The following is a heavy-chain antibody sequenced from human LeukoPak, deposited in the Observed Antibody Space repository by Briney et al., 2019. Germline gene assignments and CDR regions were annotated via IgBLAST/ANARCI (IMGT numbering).Heavy chain of an antibody. V-gene: IGHV4-34*01. Sequence: SETLSLTCAVYGGSFSGYYWSWIRQPPGKGLEWIGEINHSGSTNYNPSLKSRVTISVDTSKNQFSLKLSSATAADTAVYYCVRGFYYLDYWGQGTLVTVSS. CDR2: INHSGST. J-gene: IGHJ4*02. CDR3: VRGFYYLDY. CDR1: GGSFSGYY.